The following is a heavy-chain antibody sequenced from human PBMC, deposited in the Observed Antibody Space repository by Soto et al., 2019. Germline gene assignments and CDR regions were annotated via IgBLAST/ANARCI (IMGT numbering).Heavy chain of an antibody. CDR2: IIPIFGTA. CDR3: ASHRRLYCSSTSCPRKDSWFDP. V-gene: IGHV1-69*13. J-gene: IGHJ5*02. D-gene: IGHD2-2*01. Sequence: GASVKVSCKASGGTFSSYAISWVRQAPGQGLEWMGGIIPIFGTANYAQKFQGRVTITADESTSTAYMELSSLRSEDTAVYYCASHRRLYCSSTSCPRKDSWFDPWGQGTLVTVSS. CDR1: GGTFSSYA.